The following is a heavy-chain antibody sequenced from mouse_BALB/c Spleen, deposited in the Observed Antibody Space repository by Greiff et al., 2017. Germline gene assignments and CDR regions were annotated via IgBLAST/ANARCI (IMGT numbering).Heavy chain of an antibody. CDR2: IWAGGST. CDR3: ARVGYGSSWYFDV. D-gene: IGHD1-1*01. V-gene: IGHV2-9*02. Sequence: VQLVESGPGLVAPSQSLSITCTVSGFSLTSYGVHWVRQPPGKGLEWLGVIWAGGSTNYNSALMSRLSISKDNSKSQVFLKMNSLQTDDTAMYYCARVGYGSSWYFDVWGAGTTVTVSS. J-gene: IGHJ1*01. CDR1: GFSLTSYG.